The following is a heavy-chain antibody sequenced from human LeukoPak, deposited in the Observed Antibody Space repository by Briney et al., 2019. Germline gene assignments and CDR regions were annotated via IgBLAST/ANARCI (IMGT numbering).Heavy chain of an antibody. CDR3: AKLTGRLDITIIVVVISLHAFDI. V-gene: IGHV4-4*07. J-gene: IGHJ3*02. Sequence: PSETLSLTCAVSGGSISSYYWSWIRQPAGKGLEWIWRIYTSGSTNYYPSLKRRVTMSVDTSKNQFSLKLSSVTVADTAVYYCAKLTGRLDITIIVVVISLHAFDIWGQGTMVTVSS. CDR2: IYTSGST. CDR1: GGSISSYY. D-gene: IGHD3-22*01.